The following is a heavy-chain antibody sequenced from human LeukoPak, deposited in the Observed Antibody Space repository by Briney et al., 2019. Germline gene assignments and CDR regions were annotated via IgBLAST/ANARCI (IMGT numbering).Heavy chain of an antibody. V-gene: IGHV1-3*03. Sequence: ASVTVSCKSSGYTFTSYAMHWVRQAPGQRLEWMGWINAGNGNTKYSQEYQGRVTITRDTSASTAYMELSSLRSEDMAVYYCAREYLYSTGWFDYWGQGTLVTVSS. D-gene: IGHD6-19*01. J-gene: IGHJ5*01. CDR1: GYTFTSYA. CDR3: AREYLYSTGWFDY. CDR2: INAGNGNT.